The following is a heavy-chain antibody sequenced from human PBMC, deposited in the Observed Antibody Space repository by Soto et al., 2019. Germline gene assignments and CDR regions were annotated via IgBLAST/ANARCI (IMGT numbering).Heavy chain of an antibody. CDR3: TSRSIAAAGAAPDY. CDR2: IRSKANSYAT. Sequence: EVPLVESGGGLVQPGGSLKLSCAASGFTFSGSAMHWVRQASGKGLEWVGRIRSKANSYATAYAASVKGRFTISRDDSKNTLYLQMNSLKTEDTAVYYCTSRSIAAAGAAPDYWGQGTLVTVSS. CDR1: GFTFSGSA. D-gene: IGHD6-13*01. V-gene: IGHV3-73*02. J-gene: IGHJ4*02.